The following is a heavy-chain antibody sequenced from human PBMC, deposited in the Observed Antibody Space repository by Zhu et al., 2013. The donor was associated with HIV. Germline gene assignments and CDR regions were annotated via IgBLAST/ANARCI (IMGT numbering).Heavy chain of an antibody. V-gene: IGHV1-2*02. CDR1: GYTFTSYY. CDR3: SRSTSITLFGLILGHYYYAMDI. D-gene: IGHD3-10*02. CDR2: INPRSGGT. J-gene: IGHJ6*02. Sequence: QERLTQSGSKLARPGTSLKMSCKASGYTFTSYYLHWVRQAPGQSLEWLGEINPRSGGTNYAQNFKDRVVVTSDTSINTVYLELKGLTSDDTATYFCSRSTSITLFGLILGHYYYAMDIWGQGT.